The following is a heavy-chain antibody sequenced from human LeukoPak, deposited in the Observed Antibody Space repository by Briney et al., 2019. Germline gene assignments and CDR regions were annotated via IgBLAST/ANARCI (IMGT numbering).Heavy chain of an antibody. CDR3: ARAIWFGEGHDY. D-gene: IGHD3-10*01. CDR2: MYTSGST. V-gene: IGHV4-61*02. Sequence: SETLSLTCTVSGGSISGGSYYWSWIRQPAGKGLEWIGRMYTSGSTDYNPSLKSRVTISLDTSKNQFSLNLSSVTAADTAVYYCARAIWFGEGHDYWGQGTPVTVSS. J-gene: IGHJ4*02. CDR1: GGSISGGSYY.